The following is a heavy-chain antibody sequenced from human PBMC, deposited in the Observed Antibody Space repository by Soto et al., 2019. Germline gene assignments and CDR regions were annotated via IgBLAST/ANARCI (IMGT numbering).Heavy chain of an antibody. CDR3: ARDTYYYGSGSYSP. CDR1: GFTFSSYG. J-gene: IGHJ5*02. Sequence: PGGSLRLSCAASGFTFSSYGMHWVRQAPGKGLEWVALISYDGSNKYYADSVKGRFTISRDNSKNTLYLQMNSLRAEDTAVYYCARDTYYYGSGSYSPWGQGTLVTVSS. D-gene: IGHD3-10*01. V-gene: IGHV3-30*03. CDR2: ISYDGSNK.